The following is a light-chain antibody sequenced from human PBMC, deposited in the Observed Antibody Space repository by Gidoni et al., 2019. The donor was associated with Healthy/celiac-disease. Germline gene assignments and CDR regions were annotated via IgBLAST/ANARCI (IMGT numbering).Light chain of an antibody. CDR1: SSDVGGYNY. V-gene: IGLV2-14*01. CDR3: SSYTRSSTRV. J-gene: IGLJ2*01. Sequence: QSALTQPASVSGSPGQSITISCTGTSSDVGGYNYVSWYQQHPGKAPKLMIYDVSNRPSGVSNRFSGSKSGNTASLTISGLQAEDEADYYCSSYTRSSTRVFGGGTKLXVX. CDR2: DVS.